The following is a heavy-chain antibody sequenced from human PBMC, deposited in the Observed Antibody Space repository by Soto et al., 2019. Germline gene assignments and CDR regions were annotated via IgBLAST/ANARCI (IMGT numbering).Heavy chain of an antibody. CDR3: ARTPGIAVAVTIFDY. CDR1: GGTFSSYA. J-gene: IGHJ4*02. V-gene: IGHV1-69*13. D-gene: IGHD6-19*01. Sequence: GASVKVSCKASGGTFSSYAISWVRQAPGQGLEWTGGIIPIFGTANYAQKFQGRVTITADESTSTAYMELSSLRSEYTAVYYCARTPGIAVAVTIFDYWGQGTLVTVSS. CDR2: IIPIFGTA.